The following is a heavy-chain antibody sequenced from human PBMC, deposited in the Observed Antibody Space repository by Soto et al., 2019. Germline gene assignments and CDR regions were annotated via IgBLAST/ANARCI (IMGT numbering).Heavy chain of an antibody. CDR2: ISVFNGNT. CDR1: GYTFTGYG. V-gene: IGHV1-18*01. D-gene: IGHD2-15*01. Sequence: QVKLVQSGAEVKKPGASVKVSCKTSGYTFTGYGINWVRQAPGHGLEWMGWISVFNGNTKYGQNIQDRVIMTTDTSPSTSYMELRSLRSDDTSVYFCGRDGSGGIIDAWGQGTMLIVSS. CDR3: GRDGSGGIIDA. J-gene: IGHJ3*01.